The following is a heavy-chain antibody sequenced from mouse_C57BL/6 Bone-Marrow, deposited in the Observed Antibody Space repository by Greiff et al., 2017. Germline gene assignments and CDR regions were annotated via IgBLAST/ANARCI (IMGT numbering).Heavy chain of an antibody. Sequence: QVQLQQPGAELVMPGASVKLSCKASGYTFTSYWMHWVKQRPGQGLEWIGEIDPSDSYTNYNQKFKGKSTLTVDKSSSTAYMQLSSLTSEDSAVYYGARKGGYDYEAWFAYWGQGTLVTVSA. CDR1: GYTFTSYW. D-gene: IGHD2-4*01. V-gene: IGHV1-69*01. J-gene: IGHJ3*01. CDR3: ARKGGYDYEAWFAY. CDR2: IDPSDSYT.